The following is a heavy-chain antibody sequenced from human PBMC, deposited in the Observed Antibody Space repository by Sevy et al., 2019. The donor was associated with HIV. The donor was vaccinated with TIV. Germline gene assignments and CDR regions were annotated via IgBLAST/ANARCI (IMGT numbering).Heavy chain of an antibody. CDR2: VSSSGRYT. CDR1: EFTFSSYD. V-gene: IGHV3-23*01. Sequence: GGSLRLSCAASEFTFSSYDMSWVRQAPGKGLEWVSSVSSSGRYTYYADSVEGRFTISRDNSKNSLYVQMNSLRAEDTAVYFCAKGYCSGGSCPRDYYYYGMDVWGQGTTVTVSS. CDR3: AKGYCSGGSCPRDYYYYGMDV. D-gene: IGHD2-15*01. J-gene: IGHJ6*02.